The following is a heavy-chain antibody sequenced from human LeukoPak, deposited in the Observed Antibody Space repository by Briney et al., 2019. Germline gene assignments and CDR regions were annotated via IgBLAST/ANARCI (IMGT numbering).Heavy chain of an antibody. Sequence: ASVKVSCKAPGYTFTSYDINWVRQATGQGLEWMGWMNPNSGNTGYAQKFQGRVTMTRNTSISTAYMELSSLRSEDTAVYYCARGRRYYGSGIVFFYWGQGTLVTVSS. CDR2: MNPNSGNT. CDR1: GYTFTSYD. CDR3: ARGRRYYGSGIVFFY. D-gene: IGHD3-10*01. J-gene: IGHJ4*02. V-gene: IGHV1-8*01.